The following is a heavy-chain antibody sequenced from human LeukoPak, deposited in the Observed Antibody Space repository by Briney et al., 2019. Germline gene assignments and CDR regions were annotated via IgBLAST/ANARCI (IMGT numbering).Heavy chain of an antibody. CDR3: ARQDVSSSWYGDAFDI. Sequence: SETLSLTCAVYGVSFSGYYWSWLRQPPGKGLEWIGEINHSGSTNYNPSLKSRVTISVDTSKNQFSLKLSSVTAADTAVYYCARQDVSSSWYGDAFDIWGQGTMVTVSS. CDR1: GVSFSGYY. D-gene: IGHD6-13*01. V-gene: IGHV4-34*01. J-gene: IGHJ3*02. CDR2: INHSGST.